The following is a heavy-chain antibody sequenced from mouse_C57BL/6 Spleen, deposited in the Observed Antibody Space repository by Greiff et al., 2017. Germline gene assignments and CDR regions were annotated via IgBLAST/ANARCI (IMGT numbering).Heavy chain of an antibody. V-gene: IGHV1-7*01. J-gene: IGHJ2*01. CDR3: ARSDYEDY. CDR2: INPSSGYT. Sequence: QVQLKESGAELAKPGASVKLSCKASGYTFTSYWMRWVKQRPGQGLEWIGYINPSSGYTKYNQKFKDKATLTADKSYSTAYMQLSSLTYEDSAVYYCARSDYEDYWGQGTTLTVSS. CDR1: GYTFTSYW. D-gene: IGHD2-4*01.